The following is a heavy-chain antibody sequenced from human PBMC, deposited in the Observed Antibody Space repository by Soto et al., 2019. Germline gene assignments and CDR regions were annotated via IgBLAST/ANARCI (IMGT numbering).Heavy chain of an antibody. J-gene: IGHJ6*03. CDR2: IYYSGST. CDR3: ARHARITMVRGVIINDYYYMDV. V-gene: IGHV4-59*08. D-gene: IGHD3-10*01. Sequence: PSETLSLTCTVSGGSISSYYWSWIRQPPGKGLEWIGYIYYSGSTNYNPSLKSRVTISVDTSKNHFSLNLSSVTAADTAVYYCARHARITMVRGVIINDYYYMDVWGKGTTVTVSS. CDR1: GGSISSYY.